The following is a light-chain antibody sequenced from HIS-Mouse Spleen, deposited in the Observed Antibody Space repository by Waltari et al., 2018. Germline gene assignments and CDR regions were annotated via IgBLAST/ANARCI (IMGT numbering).Light chain of an antibody. V-gene: IGLV3-10*01. CDR2: EDS. CDR1: ALPKKY. J-gene: IGLJ2*01. CDR3: YSTDSSGNHRV. Sequence: SYELTQQPSVSVSPGQTARITCSGGALPKKYAYWYQQKSGQAPLLVIYEDSKRPSGIPERFSGSSSGTMATLTISGAQVEDEADYYCYSTDSSGNHRVFGGGTKLTVL.